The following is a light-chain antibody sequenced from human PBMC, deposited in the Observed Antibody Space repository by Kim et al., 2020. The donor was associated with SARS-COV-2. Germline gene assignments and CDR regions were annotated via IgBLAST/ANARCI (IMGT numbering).Light chain of an antibody. CDR3: QKYDGVPWT. CDR1: QDISNY. V-gene: IGKV1-27*01. CDR2: AVS. Sequence: ASVGDRVTITCRASQDISNYLAWYQEKPGKVPQLLIYAVSGLQSGVPSRFRGSGGGSHFTLTISSLQPEDVATYYCQKYDGVPWTFGQGTKVDIK. J-gene: IGKJ1*01.